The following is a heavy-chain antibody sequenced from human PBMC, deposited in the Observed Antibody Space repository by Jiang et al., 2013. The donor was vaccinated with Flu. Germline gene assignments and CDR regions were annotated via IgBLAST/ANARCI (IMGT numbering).Heavy chain of an antibody. CDR1: GFTFSSYG. J-gene: IGHJ4*02. D-gene: IGHD5-12*01. CDR3: ARDGSGYAIDY. CDR2: IWYDGSNK. Sequence: QLVESGGGVVQPGRSLRLSCAASGFTFSSYGMHWVRQAPGKGLEWVAVIWYDGSNKYYADSVKGRFTISRDNSKNTLYLQMNSLRAEDTAVYYCARDGSGYAIDYWGQGTLVTVSP. V-gene: IGHV3-33*01.